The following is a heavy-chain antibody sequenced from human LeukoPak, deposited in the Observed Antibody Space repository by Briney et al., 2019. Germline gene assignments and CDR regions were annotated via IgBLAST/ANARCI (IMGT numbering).Heavy chain of an antibody. V-gene: IGHV3-49*04. Sequence: GGSLRLSCTASGFTFGEYGMSWVRQAPGKGLEWIGFIRSKGHGGTTEYAASVKGRFTISRDDSKSIAYLQLNSLKTEDTAVYYCTLTMVVVARSHFDYWGQGTLVTVSS. CDR3: TLTMVVVARSHFDY. D-gene: IGHD2-15*01. CDR2: IRSKGHGGTT. CDR1: GFTFGEYG. J-gene: IGHJ4*02.